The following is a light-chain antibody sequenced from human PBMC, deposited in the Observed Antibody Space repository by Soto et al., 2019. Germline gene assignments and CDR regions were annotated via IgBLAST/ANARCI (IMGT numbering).Light chain of an antibody. J-gene: IGKJ4*01. Sequence: IQMTQSPSTLSASVGDRVTITCRASQSISSWLAWYQQKTGKAPKLLIYKASSLESGVPSRFSGSGSGTEFTLTISSLQADDFATYYCQQYNSYSPLTFGGGTKVEIK. CDR3: QQYNSYSPLT. CDR1: QSISSW. CDR2: KAS. V-gene: IGKV1-5*03.